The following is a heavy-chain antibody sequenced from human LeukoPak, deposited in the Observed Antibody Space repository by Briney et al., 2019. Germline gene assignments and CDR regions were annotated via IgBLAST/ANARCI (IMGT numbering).Heavy chain of an antibody. Sequence: PGGSLRLSCAASGFTFSSSWMTWVRQAPGKGLEWVAHIKEDGTEEYYVDSVKGRFTISRDNAKNSLYLQMNSLRAEDTAVYYCARWNDGWGFDYWGQGTLVSVSS. V-gene: IGHV3-7*05. CDR2: IKEDGTEE. J-gene: IGHJ4*02. CDR1: GFTFSSSW. D-gene: IGHD1-1*01. CDR3: ARWNDGWGFDY.